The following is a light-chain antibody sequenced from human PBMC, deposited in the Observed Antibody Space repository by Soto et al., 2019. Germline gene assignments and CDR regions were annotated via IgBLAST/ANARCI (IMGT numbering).Light chain of an antibody. CDR1: SSDVGGYNY. J-gene: IGLJ1*01. Sequence: QSLLTQPPSASVSPGQSVAISCTGTSSDVGGYNYVSWYQQHPGKAPKLMIYEVSNRPSGVSIRFSGSKSGNTASLTISGLQAEDEADYYCSSYTSSTSLDVFGTGTKVTV. CDR3: SSYTSSTSLDV. CDR2: EVS. V-gene: IGLV2-14*01.